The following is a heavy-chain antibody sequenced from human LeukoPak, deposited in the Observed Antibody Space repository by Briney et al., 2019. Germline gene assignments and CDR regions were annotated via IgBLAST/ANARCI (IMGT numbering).Heavy chain of an antibody. J-gene: IGHJ4*02. CDR3: ARRSSGGASSPFDY. CDR2: INPNSGVT. CDR1: GYSFTDYY. D-gene: IGHD2-15*01. V-gene: IGHV1-2*02. Sequence: GASVKVSCKTSGYSFTDYYMHWVRQAPGQGLEWMGWINPNSGVTNYTQKFQGRFTMTRDTSISTAYMDLSRLRSDDTAVYYCARRSSGGASSPFDYWGQGTLVTVSS.